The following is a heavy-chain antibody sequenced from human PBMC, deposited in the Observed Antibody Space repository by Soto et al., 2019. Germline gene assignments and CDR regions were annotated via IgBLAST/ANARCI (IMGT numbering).Heavy chain of an antibody. CDR3: AKDQGGVGPAASLGDYGMDV. J-gene: IGHJ6*02. CDR2: ISGSGGST. V-gene: IGHV3-23*01. CDR1: GFTFSSYA. D-gene: IGHD2-2*01. Sequence: EVQLLESGGGLVQPGGSLRLSCAASGFTFSSYAMSWVRPAPGKGLAWVSAISGSGGSTYYAASVQGRFTISRDNYKNTRYVQMNSRRAEDTAVEYWAKDQGGVGPAASLGDYGMDVRGRGTTATGTS.